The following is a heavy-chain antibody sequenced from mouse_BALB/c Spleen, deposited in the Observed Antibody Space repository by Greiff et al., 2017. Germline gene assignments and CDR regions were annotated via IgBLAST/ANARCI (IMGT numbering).Heavy chain of an antibody. CDR3: ARLDDLYYFDY. D-gene: IGHD1-1*01. CDR1: GYTFTDYW. CDR2: IDTSDSYT. V-gene: IGHV1-69*01. J-gene: IGHJ2*01. Sequence: QVQLQQPGAELVMPGASVKMSCKASGYTFTDYWMHWVKQRPGQGLEWIGAIDTSDSYTSYNQKFKGKATLTVDESSSTAYMQLSSLTSEDSAVYYCARLDDLYYFDYWGQGTTLTVSS.